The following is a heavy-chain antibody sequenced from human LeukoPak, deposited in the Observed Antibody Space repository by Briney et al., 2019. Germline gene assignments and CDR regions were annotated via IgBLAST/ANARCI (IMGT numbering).Heavy chain of an antibody. Sequence: PSETLSLXCSVSGGSISGSSYYWGWSRQPPGKGLEWIGNIYYRGITYYNPSLKSRVIMSIDTSKNQFSLKVNSVTATDTAVYYCAKTVWSRLAAGLDSWGQGTLVTVSS. D-gene: IGHD2-21*02. J-gene: IGHJ4*02. V-gene: IGHV4-39*01. CDR2: IYYRGIT. CDR3: AKTVWSRLAAGLDS. CDR1: GGSISGSSYY.